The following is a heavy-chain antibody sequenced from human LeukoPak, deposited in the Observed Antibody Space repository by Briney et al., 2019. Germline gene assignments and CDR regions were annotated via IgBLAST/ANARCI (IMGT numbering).Heavy chain of an antibody. CDR2: ISSSDNPI. Sequence: GGSLRLSCAASGFTFSNYYMSWIRQAPGKGLEWVSYISSSDNPIYHAGSVKGRFIISRDNAKNSLYLQMNSLRAEDTAVYYCAREYSSGWYIFDYWGQGTLVTVSS. CDR3: AREYSSGWYIFDY. V-gene: IGHV3-11*01. J-gene: IGHJ4*02. CDR1: GFTFSNYY. D-gene: IGHD6-19*01.